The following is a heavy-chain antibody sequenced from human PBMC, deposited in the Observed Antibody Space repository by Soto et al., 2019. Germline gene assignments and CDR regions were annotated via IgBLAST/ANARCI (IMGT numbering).Heavy chain of an antibody. CDR3: ARVSTRGWD. D-gene: IGHD6-19*01. J-gene: IGHJ4*02. CDR2: ISSSSRYI. Sequence: EVQLVESGGGLVKPGGSLRLSCAASGFTFSSSTMNWVRQAPGKGLEWVSSISSSSRYIYYADSVKGRFTISRDNAKNSLYLQMNSLRADDTAVYYCARVSTRGWDWGQGTLVTVSS. V-gene: IGHV3-21*06. CDR1: GFTFSSST.